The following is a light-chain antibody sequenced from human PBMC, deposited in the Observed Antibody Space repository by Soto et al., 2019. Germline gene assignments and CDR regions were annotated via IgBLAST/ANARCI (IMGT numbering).Light chain of an antibody. J-gene: IGKJ1*01. CDR1: ESVTNY. Sequence: ILLTQSPATLSLSPGERGTVSCMASESVTNYLDWYQHKPGQAPRLLVYDVSNRATGTPARFSGSGSGTDFTLTISNLEPEDFAVYYCQQRSELPWPVGQGTKVDIK. CDR3: QQRSELPWP. CDR2: DVS. V-gene: IGKV3-11*01.